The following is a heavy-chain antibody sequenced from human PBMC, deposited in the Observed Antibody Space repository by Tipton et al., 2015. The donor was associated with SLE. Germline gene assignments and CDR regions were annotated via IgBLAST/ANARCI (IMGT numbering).Heavy chain of an antibody. CDR1: GFSFRSYE. CDR3: VRGFLYDGFQV. V-gene: IGHV3-48*03. CDR2: IGSSGTTI. D-gene: IGHD2-2*02. Sequence: GSLRLSCAASGFSFRSYEMNWVRQAPGKGLEWISYIGSSGTTIFYADSVKGRFTISRDNAKNTLYLQMDSLRPEDTAVYYCVRGFLYDGFQVWGQGTLVTVSS. J-gene: IGHJ1*01.